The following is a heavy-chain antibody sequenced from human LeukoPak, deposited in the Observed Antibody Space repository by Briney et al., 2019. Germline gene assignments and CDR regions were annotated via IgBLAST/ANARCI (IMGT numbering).Heavy chain of an antibody. Sequence: PGGSLRLSCAASGFTFSSSAMSWVRQAPGKGLEWVSAISNNGGYTYYADSVQGRFTISRDNSKSTLCLQMNSLRAEDTAVYYCARGGGWYSGSPFDYWGQGTLVTVSS. D-gene: IGHD1-26*01. CDR2: ISNNGGYT. CDR1: GFTFSSSA. J-gene: IGHJ4*02. CDR3: ARGGGWYSGSPFDY. V-gene: IGHV3-23*01.